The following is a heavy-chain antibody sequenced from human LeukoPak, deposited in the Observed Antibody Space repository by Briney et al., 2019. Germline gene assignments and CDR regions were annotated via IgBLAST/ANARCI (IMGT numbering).Heavy chain of an antibody. Sequence: ASVKVSCKASGYTFTSYYIHWVRQAPGQGLEWMGIINPSGGSTSYAQKFQGRVTMTRDTSTSTVYMELSSLRSEDTAVYYCAREGMLIAAAGKYYYYGMDVWGQGTTVTVSS. CDR3: AREGMLIAAAGKYYYYGMDV. CDR1: GYTFTSYY. V-gene: IGHV1-46*01. J-gene: IGHJ6*02. CDR2: INPSGGST. D-gene: IGHD6-13*01.